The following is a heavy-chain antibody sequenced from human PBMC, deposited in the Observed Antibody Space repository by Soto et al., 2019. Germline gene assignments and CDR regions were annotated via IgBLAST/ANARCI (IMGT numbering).Heavy chain of an antibody. CDR2: ISGSGGST. Sequence: EVQLLESGGGLVQPGGSLRLSCAASGFTFSSYAMSWVRQAPGKGLEWVSAISGSGGSTYYADSVKGRFTISRDNSKNTLYLQMNSMRAEDTDVYYCAKPTPGSGSYYWYYFDYWGQGTLVTVSS. CDR3: AKPTPGSGSYYWYYFDY. V-gene: IGHV3-23*01. CDR1: GFTFSSYA. J-gene: IGHJ4*02. D-gene: IGHD3-10*01.